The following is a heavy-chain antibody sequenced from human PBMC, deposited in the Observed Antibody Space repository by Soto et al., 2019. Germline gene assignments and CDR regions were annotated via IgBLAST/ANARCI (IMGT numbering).Heavy chain of an antibody. V-gene: IGHV1-18*01. CDR3: ACGAYCSSPSFYDF. CDR1: GYSFTSYG. CDR2: ISAYNGNT. Sequence: ASVNVSCKASGYSFTSYGISWVRQAPGQGLEWMGWISAYNGNTNYAQKLQGRVTMTTDTSTSTAYMELRSLRSDDTAVYYCACGAYCSSPSFYDFCGQRTPVIVSS. D-gene: IGHD2-2*01. J-gene: IGHJ4*02.